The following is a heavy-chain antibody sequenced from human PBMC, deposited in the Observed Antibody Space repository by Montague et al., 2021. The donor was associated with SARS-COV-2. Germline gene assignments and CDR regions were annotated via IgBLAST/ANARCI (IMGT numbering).Heavy chain of an antibody. CDR2: VYSVGSA. Sequence: SETLSLTCTVSGASVSSSDWCWIRQSPGKGLEWIGYVYSVGSAGYNPSLKSRATISTDTSKNQFSLKVRSVTAADTAVYYCARETLAADAFDIWGQGTMVIVSP. V-gene: IGHV4-59*02. D-gene: IGHD6-19*01. CDR1: GASVSSSD. J-gene: IGHJ3*02. CDR3: ARETLAADAFDI.